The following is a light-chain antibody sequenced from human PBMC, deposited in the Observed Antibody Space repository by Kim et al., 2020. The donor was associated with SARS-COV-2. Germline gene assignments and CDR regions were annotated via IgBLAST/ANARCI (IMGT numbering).Light chain of an antibody. V-gene: IGLV2-11*01. J-gene: IGLJ1*01. CDR3: CSYAGSHTYV. Sequence: GQSVTISCSGTSRDVGEYSYVSWFQHHPDKAPKLLIYDVNERPSGVPDRFSASKSANTASLTISGLQPEDEADYYCCSYAGSHTYVFGTGTKVTVL. CDR1: SRDVGEYSY. CDR2: DVN.